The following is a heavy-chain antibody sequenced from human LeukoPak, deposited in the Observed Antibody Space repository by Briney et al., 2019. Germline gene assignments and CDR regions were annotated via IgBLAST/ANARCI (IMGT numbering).Heavy chain of an antibody. Sequence: PGRSLRLSCAASGFTLSSYSMNWVRQAPGKGLEWVSSISSSSSYIYYADSVKGRFTISRDNAKNSLYLQMNSLRAEDTAVYYCARDRITMVRGPTGGMDVWGKGTTVTVSS. D-gene: IGHD3-10*01. V-gene: IGHV3-21*01. CDR2: ISSSSSYI. J-gene: IGHJ6*04. CDR3: ARDRITMVRGPTGGMDV. CDR1: GFTLSSYS.